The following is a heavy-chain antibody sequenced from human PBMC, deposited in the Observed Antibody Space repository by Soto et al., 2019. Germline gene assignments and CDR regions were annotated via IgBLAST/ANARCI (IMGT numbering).Heavy chain of an antibody. Sequence: LSLTCAVSGYSISSGYYWNWIRQSSGKGLEWIGCVYYNGITFYNSSLKSRVTMTADTSKNHFSLRLTSVTAADTAVYFCARGVTGTLDYWGQGALVTVSS. D-gene: IGHD1-1*01. CDR1: GYSISSGYY. CDR3: ARGVTGTLDY. J-gene: IGHJ4*02. V-gene: IGHV4-38-2*01. CDR2: VYYNGIT.